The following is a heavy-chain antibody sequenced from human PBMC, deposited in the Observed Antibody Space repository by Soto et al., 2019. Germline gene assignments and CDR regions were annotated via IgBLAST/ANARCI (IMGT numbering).Heavy chain of an antibody. CDR3: ATPSGYDWGYYFDY. V-gene: IGHV3-23*01. J-gene: IGHJ4*02. CDR1: GFTFSSYA. D-gene: IGHD5-12*01. Sequence: GGSLRLSCAASGFTFSSYAMTWVRQAPGKGLEWVSGISGSGGRTYYADYVKGRFTISRDNSKNILFLQMNSLRAEDTAVYYCATPSGYDWGYYFDYWGQGTMVTVSS. CDR2: ISGSGGRT.